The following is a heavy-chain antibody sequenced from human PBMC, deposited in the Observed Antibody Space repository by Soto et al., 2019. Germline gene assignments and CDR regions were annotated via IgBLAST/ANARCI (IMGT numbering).Heavy chain of an antibody. J-gene: IGHJ4*02. CDR1: GFTISSNA. D-gene: IGHD1-1*01. Sequence: GGSLRLSCAASGFTISSNAMYWVRQAPGKGLEWVSGISDRGDTTHYADSVKGRFTISRDTSKNTLYLQLNTLRADDTAVYYCAKDKPGTTSFDYWGQGTLVTVSS. V-gene: IGHV3-23*01. CDR2: ISDRGDTT. CDR3: AKDKPGTTSFDY.